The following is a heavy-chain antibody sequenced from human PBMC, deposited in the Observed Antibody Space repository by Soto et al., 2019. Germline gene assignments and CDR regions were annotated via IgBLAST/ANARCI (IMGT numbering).Heavy chain of an antibody. CDR3: ARSFTKSRRGGVAFDY. CDR2: IVPIDGTT. D-gene: IGHD3-3*01. Sequence: QVQLVQSGAEVKKPGSSVKVSCTTSGGTISNFAINWVRQAPGQGLEWMGGIVPIDGTTNYAEKFQGRVTITADASRSTAYMDLSSVRSDDTAVYYCARSFTKSRRGGVAFDYWGQGTLLTVSP. V-gene: IGHV1-69*01. J-gene: IGHJ4*02. CDR1: GGTISNFA.